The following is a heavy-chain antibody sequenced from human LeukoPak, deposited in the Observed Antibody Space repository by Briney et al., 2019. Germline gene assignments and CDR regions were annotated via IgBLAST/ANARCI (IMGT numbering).Heavy chain of an antibody. D-gene: IGHD6-13*01. CDR1: GFTFSSYS. Sequence: GGSLRLSCAASGFTFSSYSMNWVRQAPGKGLEWVSSVSSSSSYIYYADSVKGRFNISRDNAKNSLYLQMNSLRAEDTAVYYCARPIAAAGTWYFDYWGQGTLVTVSS. V-gene: IGHV3-21*01. CDR2: VSSSSSYI. CDR3: ARPIAAAGTWYFDY. J-gene: IGHJ4*02.